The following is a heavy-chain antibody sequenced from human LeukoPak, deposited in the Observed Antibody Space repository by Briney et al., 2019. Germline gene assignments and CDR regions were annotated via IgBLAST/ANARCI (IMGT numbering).Heavy chain of an antibody. J-gene: IGHJ3*01. CDR2: IYHTGTT. CDR1: SGSVSGTFY. D-gene: IGHD3-16*01. V-gene: IGHV4-61*01. CDR3: ARRWVYDKRAFDA. Sequence: SETLSLTCTVSSGSVSGTFYWSWIRQPPGKGLEWISYIYHTGTTDSNPSLKSRVAVSLDTSKNQFSLKLSSVTAADTAVYYCARRWVYDKRAFDAWGQGTMVTVSA.